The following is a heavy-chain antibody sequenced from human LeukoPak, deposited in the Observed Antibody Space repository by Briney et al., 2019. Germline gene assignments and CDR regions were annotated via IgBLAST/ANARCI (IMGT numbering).Heavy chain of an antibody. D-gene: IGHD3-3*01. V-gene: IGHV3-30-3*01. J-gene: IGHJ6*03. CDR2: ISYDGSNK. Sequence: HPGGSLRLSCAASGFTFSSYAMHWVRQAPGKGLEWVAVISYDGSNKYYADSVKGRFTISRDNSKNTLYLQMNSLRAEDTAVYYCARAGEGSGYYTNYYYYMDVWGKGTTVTVSS. CDR1: GFTFSSYA. CDR3: ARAGEGSGYYTNYYYYMDV.